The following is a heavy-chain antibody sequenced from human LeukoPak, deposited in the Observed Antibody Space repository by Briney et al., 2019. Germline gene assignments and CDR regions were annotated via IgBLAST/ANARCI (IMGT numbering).Heavy chain of an antibody. Sequence: SETLSLTCTVSGGSISSYYWSWIRQPPGKGLEWIGYIYYSGSTNYNPSLKSRVTISVDTSKNQFSLKLSSVTAADTAVYYCVGGDPIAAAGTTLFDYWGQGTLVTVSS. V-gene: IGHV4-59*01. J-gene: IGHJ4*02. CDR2: IYYSGST. D-gene: IGHD6-13*01. CDR3: VGGDPIAAAGTTLFDY. CDR1: GGSISSYY.